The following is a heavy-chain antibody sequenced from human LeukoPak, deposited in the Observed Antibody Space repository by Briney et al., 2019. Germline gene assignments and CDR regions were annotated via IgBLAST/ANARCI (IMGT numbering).Heavy chain of an antibody. V-gene: IGHV3-23*01. CDR3: AARGSLRGYYYYYMDV. CDR1: GFTFSSYA. CDR2: ISGSGGST. J-gene: IGHJ6*03. Sequence: QPGGSLRLSCAASGFTFSSYAMSWVRQAPGKGLEWVSAISGSGGSTYYADSVKGRFTISRDNSKNTLYLQMNSLRAEDTAVYYCAARGSLRGYYYYYMDVWGKGTRSPSP. D-gene: IGHD3-16*01.